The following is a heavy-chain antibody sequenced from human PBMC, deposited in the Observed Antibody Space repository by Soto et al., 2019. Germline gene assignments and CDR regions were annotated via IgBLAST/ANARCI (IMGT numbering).Heavy chain of an antibody. V-gene: IGHV3-49*04. J-gene: IGHJ4*02. CDR1: GFTFGDYA. CDR3: TRDLGYGDFSEGG. CDR2: IRSKAYGGTT. D-gene: IGHD4-17*01. Sequence: GGSLRLSCTASGFTFGDYAMSWVRQAPGKGLEWVGFIRSKAYGGTTEYAASVKGRFTISRDDSKSIAYLQMNSLKTEDTAVYYCTRDLGYGDFSEGGWGQGTLVTVSS.